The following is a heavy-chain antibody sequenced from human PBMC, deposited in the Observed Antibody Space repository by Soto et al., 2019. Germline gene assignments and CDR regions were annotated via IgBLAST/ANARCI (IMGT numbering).Heavy chain of an antibody. V-gene: IGHV3-23*01. D-gene: IGHD1-26*01. CDR3: AKVEGLGEWEKPLDY. CDR2: ISGSGGST. CDR1: GFTFSSYA. J-gene: IGHJ4*02. Sequence: PGGSLRLSCAASGFTFSSYAMSWVRQAPGKGLEWVSAISGSGGSTYYADSVKGRFTISRDNSKNTLYLQMNSLRAEDTAVYYCAKVEGLGEWEKPLDYWGQGTLVTVSS.